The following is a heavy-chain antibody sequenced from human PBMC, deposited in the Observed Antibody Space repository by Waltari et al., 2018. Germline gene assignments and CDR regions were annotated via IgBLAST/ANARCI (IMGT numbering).Heavy chain of an antibody. Sequence: QVQLVQSGAEVKKPGASVKVSCTASGSTFTSYGISWVRQAPGQGLEWMGWISAYNGNTNYAQKHQGRVTMTTDTTTSTAYMERRSLRSDDTAVYYWARVRGYGGNSGFYFDYWGQGTLVTVAS. CDR2: ISAYNGNT. J-gene: IGHJ4*02. V-gene: IGHV1-18*01. D-gene: IGHD5-12*01. CDR1: GSTFTSYG. CDR3: ARVRGYGGNSGFYFDY.